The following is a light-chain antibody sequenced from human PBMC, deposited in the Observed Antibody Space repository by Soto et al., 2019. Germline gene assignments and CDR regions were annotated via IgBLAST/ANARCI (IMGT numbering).Light chain of an antibody. Sequence: QSALTQPPSASGSPGQSVIISCTGTSSDVGGYNYVSWYQQHPGKAPKVIIYEVSKRPSGVPDRLSGSKSGNTASLTVSGLQAEDEADYYCSSYAGTTLYVFGTGTKVTVL. V-gene: IGLV2-8*01. CDR1: SSDVGGYNY. CDR2: EVS. J-gene: IGLJ1*01. CDR3: SSYAGTTLYV.